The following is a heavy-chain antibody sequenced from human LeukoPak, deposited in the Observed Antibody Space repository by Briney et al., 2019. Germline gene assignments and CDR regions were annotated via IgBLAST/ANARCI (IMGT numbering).Heavy chain of an antibody. V-gene: IGHV3-21*01. D-gene: IGHD3-16*01. CDR1: GFTFSSYS. J-gene: IGHJ4*02. CDR2: ISSSSSYI. CDR3: AREGGEVYFDY. Sequence: SGGSLRLSCAASGFTFSSYSMNWVRQAPGKGLEWVSSISSSSSYIYYADSVKGRFTISRDNAKNSLYLQMNSLRAEDTVVYYCAREGGEVYFDYWGQGTLVTVSS.